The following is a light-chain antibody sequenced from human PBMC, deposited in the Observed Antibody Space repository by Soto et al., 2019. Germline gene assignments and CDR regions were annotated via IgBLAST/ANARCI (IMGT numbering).Light chain of an antibody. CDR2: GAS. CDR1: QSVTSNY. J-gene: IGKJ4*01. Sequence: EIVLTQSPGTLSLSPGGRATLTCRASQSVTSNYVAWYQQKPGQAPRLLIHGASARATGIPDRFSGSGSGTDFTLTISRLEPEDFAVYYCQKYGSSPLTFGGGTKVEIK. CDR3: QKYGSSPLT. V-gene: IGKV3-20*01.